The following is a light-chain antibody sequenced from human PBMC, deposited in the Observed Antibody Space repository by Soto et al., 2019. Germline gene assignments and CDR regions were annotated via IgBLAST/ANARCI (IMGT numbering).Light chain of an antibody. CDR1: QGIGTW. Sequence: DIQMTQSPSSVSASVVDRDTATXRASQGIGTWLAWYQQKPGKGPNLLIYAASSLESGVPSRFSGSGSGTDFTLTISRLEPEDFAVYYCQQCGSSPWTFGQGTKVDIK. J-gene: IGKJ1*01. CDR3: QQCGSSPWT. CDR2: AAS. V-gene: IGKV1-12*01.